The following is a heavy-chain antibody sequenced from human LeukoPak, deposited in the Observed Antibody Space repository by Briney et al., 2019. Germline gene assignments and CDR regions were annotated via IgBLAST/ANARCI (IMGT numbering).Heavy chain of an antibody. CDR1: GFTFSSYA. CDR2: ISYDGSNK. CDR3: AKDVGYLPFYYYYGMDV. Sequence: GGSLRLSCAASGFTFSSYAMHWVRQAPGKGLEWVAIISYDGSNKYYADSVKGRFTISRDNSKNTLYLQMNSLRAEDTAVYYCAKDVGYLPFYYYYGMDVWGQGTTVTVSS. V-gene: IGHV3-30-3*01. D-gene: IGHD3-22*01. J-gene: IGHJ6*02.